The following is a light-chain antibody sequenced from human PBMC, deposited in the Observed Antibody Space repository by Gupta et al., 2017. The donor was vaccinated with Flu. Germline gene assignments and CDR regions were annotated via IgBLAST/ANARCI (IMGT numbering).Light chain of an antibody. CDR1: RLGDMS. Sequence: SPGKTARSICSGARLGDMSACCNQQRPAQSLVLLIYQGNRRPAGIPERFSASSSGNTATLTISVTQAVDEDDYYCQEGDSSAVVFGGGTKLTVL. J-gene: IGLJ2*01. CDR2: QGN. V-gene: IGLV3-1*01. CDR3: QEGDSSAVV.